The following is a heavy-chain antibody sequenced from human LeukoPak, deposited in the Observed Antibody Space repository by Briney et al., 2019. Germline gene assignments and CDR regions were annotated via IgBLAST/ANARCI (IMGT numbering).Heavy chain of an antibody. CDR1: GGTFSSYA. J-gene: IGHJ5*02. Sequence: ASVKVSCKASGGTFSSYAISWVRQAPGQGLEWMGGIIPIFGTANYAQKFQGRVTITADESTSTAYMELSSLRSEDTAVYYCARGRVPAAKYWFDPWGQGTLVTLSS. V-gene: IGHV1-69*13. CDR2: IIPIFGTA. D-gene: IGHD2-2*01. CDR3: ARGRVPAAKYWFDP.